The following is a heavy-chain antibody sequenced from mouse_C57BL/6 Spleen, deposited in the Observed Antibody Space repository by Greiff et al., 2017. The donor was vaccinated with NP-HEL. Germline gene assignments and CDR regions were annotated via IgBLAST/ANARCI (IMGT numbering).Heavy chain of an antibody. J-gene: IGHJ4*01. CDR2: ISYDGSN. V-gene: IGHV3-6*01. D-gene: IGHD3-2*02. CDR3: ARGGSGYSAMDY. Sequence: VQLQQSGPGLVKPSQSLSLTCSVTGYSITSGYYWNWIRQFPGNKLEWMGYISYDGSNNYNPSLKNRISITRDTSKNQFFLKLNSVTTEDTATYYCARGGSGYSAMDYWGQGTSVTVSS. CDR1: GYSITSGYY.